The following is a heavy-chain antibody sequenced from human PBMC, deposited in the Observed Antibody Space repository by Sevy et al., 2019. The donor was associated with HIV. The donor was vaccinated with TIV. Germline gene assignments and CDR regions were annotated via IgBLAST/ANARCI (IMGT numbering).Heavy chain of an antibody. D-gene: IGHD3-3*01. J-gene: IGHJ6*02. CDR2: MNPSRGNT. CDR3: ARVAVLRFLEWTRGYYYGMDV. Sequence: ASVKVSCKASGYTFTSYDMNWVRQATGQGLEWMGWMNPSRGNTGYAQKFQGRVTMTRNTSISTTYMELSSLRSEDTAGYYFARVAVLRFLEWTRGYYYGMDVWGQGSTVTVSS. CDR1: GYTFTSYD. V-gene: IGHV1-8*01.